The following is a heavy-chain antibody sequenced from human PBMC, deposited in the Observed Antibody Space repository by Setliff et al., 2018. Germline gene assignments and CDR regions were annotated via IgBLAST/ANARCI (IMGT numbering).Heavy chain of an antibody. J-gene: IGHJ4*02. CDR1: GYTFTSHA. CDR3: ARLHCSGSSCYYYY. CDR2: INTGSDNT. Sequence: GASVKVSCKASGYTFTSHAMHWVRQAPGQRLEWMGWINTGSDNTKYSQKFQGRVTNTMDTSASTAYMELSGLRSEDTAVYYCARLHCSGSSCYYYYWGQGTRVTVPQ. D-gene: IGHD2-15*01. V-gene: IGHV1-3*04.